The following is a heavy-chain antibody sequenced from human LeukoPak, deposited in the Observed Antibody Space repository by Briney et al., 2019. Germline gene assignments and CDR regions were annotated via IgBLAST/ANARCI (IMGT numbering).Heavy chain of an antibody. CDR3: ARIRSGVDSGYLGGMDV. D-gene: IGHD3-3*01. J-gene: IGHJ6*02. V-gene: IGHV2-70*10. CDR1: GFSLSTSGVG. Sequence: ESGPTLGNPTQTPTLTCTFSGFSLSTSGVGMGWIRQPPVKALAWIARIAWENDKAYSTYMKTRLTIYKDTTKNQEILTMTNMDPVNTATSSCARIRSGVDSGYLGGMDVWGQGTTVTVSS. CDR2: IAWENDK.